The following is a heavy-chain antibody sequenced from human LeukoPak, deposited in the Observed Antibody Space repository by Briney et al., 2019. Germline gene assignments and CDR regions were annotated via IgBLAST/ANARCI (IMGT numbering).Heavy chain of an antibody. CDR1: GFTFSNAW. Sequence: GGSLRLSCAASGFTFSNAWMTWVRQAPGKGLEWVGRIKSKTDSGTTDYAAPVKGRFTISRDDSKNTLYLQMNSLKFEDTAVYYCTTAPAQSDYWGQGTLVTDSS. CDR2: IKSKTDSGTT. J-gene: IGHJ4*02. V-gene: IGHV3-15*01. D-gene: IGHD2-2*01. CDR3: TTAPAQSDY.